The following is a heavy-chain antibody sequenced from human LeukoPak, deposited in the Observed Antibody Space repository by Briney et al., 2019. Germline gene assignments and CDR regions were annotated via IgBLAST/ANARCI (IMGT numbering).Heavy chain of an antibody. CDR2: MNPNSGNT. CDR3: ARAVVPAAIWGWYYYYYYMDV. J-gene: IGHJ6*03. D-gene: IGHD2-2*01. Sequence: AAVKVSCKASGYIFTSYDINWVRQATGQGLEWMGWMNPNSGNTGYAQKFQGRVTITRNTSISTAYMELSSLRSEDTAVYYCARAVVPAAIWGWYYYYYYMDVWGKGTTVTVSS. CDR1: GYIFTSYD. V-gene: IGHV1-8*03.